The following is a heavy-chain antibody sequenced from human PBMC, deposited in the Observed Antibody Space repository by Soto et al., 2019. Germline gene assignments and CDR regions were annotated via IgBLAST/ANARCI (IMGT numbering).Heavy chain of an antibody. J-gene: IGHJ6*02. D-gene: IGHD3-3*01. Sequence: PGGSLRLSCAGSGFTFTSHGMNWVRQAPGKGLEWVSHITSGSSSKYYADSVKGRFTISRDNAKKSVYLQMNSLRDEDTAVYYCASSYDFWSGYYTPVVMDVWGQGTTVTVSS. V-gene: IGHV3-48*02. CDR2: ITSGSSSK. CDR3: ASSYDFWSGYYTPVVMDV. CDR1: GFTFTSHG.